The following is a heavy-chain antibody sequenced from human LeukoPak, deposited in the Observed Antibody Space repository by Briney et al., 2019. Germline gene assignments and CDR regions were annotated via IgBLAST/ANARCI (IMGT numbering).Heavy chain of an antibody. CDR1: GFTFSSYW. CDR2: INSDGSST. D-gene: IGHD4-17*01. J-gene: IGHJ5*02. Sequence: GGSLRLSCAASGFTFSSYWMHWVRQAPGKGLVWVSRINSDGSSTSYADSVKGRFTISRDDAKNTLYLQMNSLRAEDTAVYYCARDYGDYVNWFDPWGQGTLVTVSS. V-gene: IGHV3-74*01. CDR3: ARDYGDYVNWFDP.